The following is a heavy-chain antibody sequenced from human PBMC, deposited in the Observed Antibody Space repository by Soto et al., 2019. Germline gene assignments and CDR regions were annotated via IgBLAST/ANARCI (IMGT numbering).Heavy chain of an antibody. J-gene: IGHJ4*02. CDR3: ARDRKSYYYDSSGSFDY. D-gene: IGHD3-22*01. CDR2: TYYRSKWYN. Sequence: QVQLQQSGPGLVKPSQTLSLTCAISGDSVSSNSAAWNWIRQSPSRGLEWLGRTYYRSKWYNDYAVSVKSRITTNPNTSQNQFSLQLNSVTPADTAVYYCARDRKSYYYDSSGSFDYWGQGTLVTVSS. CDR1: GDSVSSNSAA. V-gene: IGHV6-1*01.